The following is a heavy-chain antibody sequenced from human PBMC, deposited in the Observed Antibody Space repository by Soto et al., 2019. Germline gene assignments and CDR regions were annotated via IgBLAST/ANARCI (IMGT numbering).Heavy chain of an antibody. CDR1: GGSISSSTYY. J-gene: IGHJ5*02. CDR2: VYYGGSI. Sequence: SETLSLTCTVSGGSISSSTYYWGWVRLPPGKGLEWIGSVYYGGSIYYNPSLKSRVTISVGTSKNQFSLKLSSVTAADTGVYYCARQSGSGPNWFDPWGQGTLVTVSS. V-gene: IGHV4-39*01. CDR3: ARQSGSGPNWFDP. D-gene: IGHD6-19*01.